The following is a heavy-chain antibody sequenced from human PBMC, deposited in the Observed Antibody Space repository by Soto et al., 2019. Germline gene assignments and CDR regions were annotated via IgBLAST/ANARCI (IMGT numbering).Heavy chain of an antibody. CDR3: AKVLRPGGSSYYYYGMDV. D-gene: IGHD2-15*01. J-gene: IGHJ6*02. CDR1: GFTFDDYA. Sequence: PGGSLRLSCAASGFTFDDYAMHWVRQAPGKGLEWVSGISWNSGSIGYADSVKGRFTISRDNAKNSLYLQMNSLRAEDTALYYCAKVLRPGGSSYYYYGMDVWGQGTTVTVSS. CDR2: ISWNSGSI. V-gene: IGHV3-9*01.